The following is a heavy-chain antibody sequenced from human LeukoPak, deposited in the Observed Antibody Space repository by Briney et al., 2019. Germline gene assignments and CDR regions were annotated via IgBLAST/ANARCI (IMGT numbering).Heavy chain of an antibody. Sequence: SETLSLTCTVSGGSISSYHWNWLRQPLGKGLEWIGSIYYSGSTNYNPSLKSRVTISVDASKNQFSLKLSSVTAADTAVYYCARGGTYDFPSLSQFDYWGQGTLVTVSS. V-gene: IGHV4-59*01. CDR3: ARGGTYDFPSLSQFDY. J-gene: IGHJ4*02. CDR2: IYYSGST. D-gene: IGHD3-3*01. CDR1: GGSISSYH.